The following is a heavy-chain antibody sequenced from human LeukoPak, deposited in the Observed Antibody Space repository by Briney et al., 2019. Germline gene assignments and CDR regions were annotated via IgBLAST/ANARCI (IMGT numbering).Heavy chain of an antibody. CDR2: IKSKTDGGTT. D-gene: IGHD3-3*01. J-gene: IGHJ4*02. V-gene: IGHV3-15*01. Sequence: MAGGSLRLTCAASGFTFSNYWMSWVRQAPGKGLEWVGRIKSKTDGGTTDYAAPVKGRFTISRDDSKNTLYLQMNRLKTEDTAVYFCTTGRWPYSDFWSGESAGGRWAYWGQGTLVTVSS. CDR1: GFTFSNYW. CDR3: TTGRWPYSDFWSGESAGGRWAY.